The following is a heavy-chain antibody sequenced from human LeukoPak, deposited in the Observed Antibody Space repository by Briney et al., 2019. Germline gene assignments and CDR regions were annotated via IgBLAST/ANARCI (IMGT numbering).Heavy chain of an antibody. CDR3: AKGLAFYDSSGPFDY. J-gene: IGHJ4*02. V-gene: IGHV3-30*18. Sequence: PGRSLRLSCAASGFTFSSYGMHWVRQAPGKGLEGVAVISYDGSNKYYADSVKGRFTISRDNSKNTLYLQMNSLRAEDTAVYYCAKGLAFYDSSGPFDYWGQGTLVTVSS. CDR1: GFTFSSYG. CDR2: ISYDGSNK. D-gene: IGHD3-22*01.